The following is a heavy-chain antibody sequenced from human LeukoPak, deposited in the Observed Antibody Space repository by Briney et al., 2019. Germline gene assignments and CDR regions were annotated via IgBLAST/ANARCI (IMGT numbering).Heavy chain of an antibody. Sequence: GASAKVSCKTSDFRGYYMNWVRQAPGQGLEWLGWINPKSGDTDYAQKFQGRVTMTRDTSINTAYMELSGLKPDDTAIYYCASGHSGYDLNYWGQGTQVTVSS. CDR1: DFRGYY. V-gene: IGHV1-2*02. CDR2: INPKSGDT. D-gene: IGHD5-12*01. J-gene: IGHJ4*02. CDR3: ASGHSGYDLNY.